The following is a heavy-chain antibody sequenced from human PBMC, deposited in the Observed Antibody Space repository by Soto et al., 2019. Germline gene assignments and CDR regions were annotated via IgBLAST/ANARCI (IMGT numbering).Heavy chain of an antibody. Sequence: SVKVSWKASGGTFSSYTISWVRQAPGQGLEWMGRIIPILGIANYAQKFQGRVTITADKSTSTAYMELSSLRSEDTAVYYCARSLGYCSSTSCYPGIDAFDIWGQGTMVTVSS. CDR2: IIPILGIA. CDR3: ARSLGYCSSTSCYPGIDAFDI. V-gene: IGHV1-69*02. D-gene: IGHD2-2*01. J-gene: IGHJ3*02. CDR1: GGTFSSYT.